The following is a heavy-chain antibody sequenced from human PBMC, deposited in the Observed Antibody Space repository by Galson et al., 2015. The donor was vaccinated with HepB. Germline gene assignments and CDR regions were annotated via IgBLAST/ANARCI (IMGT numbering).Heavy chain of an antibody. CDR3: AKEVYDAFDI. Sequence: SLRLSCAASGFTFSSYGMHWVRQAPGKGLGWVTVISYDGSNKYYADSVKGRFTISRDNSKNTLYLQMNSLRAEDRAVYYCAKEVYDAFDIWGQVTIVTVAS. CDR2: ISYDGSNK. J-gene: IGHJ3*02. V-gene: IGHV3-30*18. CDR1: GFTFSSYG.